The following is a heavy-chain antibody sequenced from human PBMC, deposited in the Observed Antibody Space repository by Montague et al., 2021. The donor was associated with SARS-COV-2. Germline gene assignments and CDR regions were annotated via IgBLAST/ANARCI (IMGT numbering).Heavy chain of an antibody. D-gene: IGHD6-19*01. CDR2: ISSSGNTM. Sequence: SLRLSCAASGFTFSSYEMNWVRQAPGKGLGWVSYISSSGNTMYYADSVKGRFTTSRDNAKNSLYLQMNSLRAEDTAVYYCARGFPVAVAAREEGYWGQGILVTVSS. V-gene: IGHV3-48*03. CDR1: GFTFSSYE. J-gene: IGHJ4*02. CDR3: ARGFPVAVAAREEGY.